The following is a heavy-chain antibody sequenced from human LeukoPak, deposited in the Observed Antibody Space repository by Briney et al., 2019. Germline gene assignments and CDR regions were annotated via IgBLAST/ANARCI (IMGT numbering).Heavy chain of an antibody. CDR3: VRLATMVRGVIIPDLFDY. D-gene: IGHD3-10*01. Sequence: SETLSLTCAVYGGSFSGYYWSWIRQPPGKGLEWIGEINHSGSTNYNPSLKSRVTISVETSKNQFSLKLNSVTAADTAVYYCVRLATMVRGVIIPDLFDYWGQGILVIVSS. CDR1: GGSFSGYY. J-gene: IGHJ4*02. CDR2: INHSGST. V-gene: IGHV4-34*01.